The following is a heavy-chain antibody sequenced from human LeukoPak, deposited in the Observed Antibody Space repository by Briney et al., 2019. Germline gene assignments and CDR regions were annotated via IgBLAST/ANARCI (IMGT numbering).Heavy chain of an antibody. J-gene: IGHJ4*02. CDR3: VVNYNSGWYDY. CDR1: GFTFSNYA. CDR2: ISSHGGST. Sequence: PGGSLRLSCSASGFTFSNYAMDWVRQAPGEGLESVSAISSHGGSTYYADSVKGRFIISRDNSKNTLYLQMSSLRAEDTAVYYCVVNYNSGWYDYWGQGTQVTVSS. V-gene: IGHV3-64D*06. D-gene: IGHD6-19*01.